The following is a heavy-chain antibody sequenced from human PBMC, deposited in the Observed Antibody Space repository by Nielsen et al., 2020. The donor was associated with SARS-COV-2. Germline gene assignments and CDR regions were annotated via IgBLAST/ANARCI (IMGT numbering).Heavy chain of an antibody. D-gene: IGHD6-19*01. J-gene: IGHJ6*03. CDR2: INHSGST. Sequence: RQAPGKGLEWIGEINHSGSTYYNPSLKSRVTISVDTSKNQFSLKLSSVTAADTAVFYCARHYHSSGWYVRHYYYYMDVWGKGTTVTVSS. CDR3: ARHYHSSGWYVRHYYYYMDV. V-gene: IGHV4-39*01.